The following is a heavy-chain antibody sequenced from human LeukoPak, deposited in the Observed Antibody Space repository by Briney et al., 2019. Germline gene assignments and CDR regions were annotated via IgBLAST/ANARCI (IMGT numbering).Heavy chain of an antibody. D-gene: IGHD6-19*01. CDR3: ARDVYSSGWTFDY. V-gene: IGHV3-21*01. CDR1: GFTFRSYS. CDR2: ISSSSSYI. Sequence: GGSLRLSCAASGFTFRSYSMNWVRQAPGKGLEWVSSISSSSSYIYYADSVKGRFTISRDNAKNSLYLQMNSLRAEDTAVYYCARDVYSSGWTFDYWGQGTLVTVSS. J-gene: IGHJ4*02.